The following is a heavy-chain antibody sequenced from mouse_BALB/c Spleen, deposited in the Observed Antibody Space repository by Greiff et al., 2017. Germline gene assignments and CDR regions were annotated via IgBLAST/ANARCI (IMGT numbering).Heavy chain of an antibody. CDR3: ASLTGTWDD. CDR1: GYTFTSYW. Sequence: QVQLQQSGAELAKPGASVKMSCKASGYTFTSYWMHWVKQRPGQGLEWIGYINPSTGYTEYNQKFKDKATLTADKSSSTAYMQLSSLTSEDSAVYYCASLTGTWDDWGQGTTLTVSS. D-gene: IGHD4-1*01. J-gene: IGHJ2*01. V-gene: IGHV1-7*01. CDR2: INPSTGYT.